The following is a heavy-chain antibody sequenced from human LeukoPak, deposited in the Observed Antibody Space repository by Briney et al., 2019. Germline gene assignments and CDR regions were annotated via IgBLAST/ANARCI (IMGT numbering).Heavy chain of an antibody. CDR1: GFTFDNYG. CDR3: ARIDTYYYDSSGYYSAFDI. D-gene: IGHD3-22*01. Sequence: PGGSLRLSCAASGFTFDNYGVSWVRQAPGKGLEWVSGISWNGGSTGYADSVKGRFTISRDNAKNSLYLQMNSLRAEDTALYYCARIDTYYYDSSGYYSAFDIWGQETIVTVSS. V-gene: IGHV3-20*04. J-gene: IGHJ3*02. CDR2: ISWNGGST.